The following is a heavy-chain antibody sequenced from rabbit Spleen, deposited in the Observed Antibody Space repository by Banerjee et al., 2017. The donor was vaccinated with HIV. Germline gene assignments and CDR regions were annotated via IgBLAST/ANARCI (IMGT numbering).Heavy chain of an antibody. CDR2: INIVTGKS. CDR1: GVSFSSNYY. Sequence: QSLEESGGDLVKPGASLTLTCTASGVSFSSNYYMCWVRQAPGKGLEWIACINIVTGKSVYASWAKGRFTMARTSSTTVTLQMTSLTAADTATYFCARGAYDSTTGYYDGYYFILWGQGTLVTVS. V-gene: IGHV1S40*01. J-gene: IGHJ4*01. D-gene: IGHD1-1*01. CDR3: ARGAYDSTTGYYDGYYFIL.